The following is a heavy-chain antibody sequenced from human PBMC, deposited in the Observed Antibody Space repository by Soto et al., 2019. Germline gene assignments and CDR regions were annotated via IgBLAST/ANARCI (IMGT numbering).Heavy chain of an antibody. V-gene: IGHV3-33*01. D-gene: IGHD1-26*01. CDR3: ARGRPSLKLYGMDV. J-gene: IGHJ6*02. CDR2: IWYDGSNK. CDR1: GFTFSSYG. Sequence: GGSLRLSCAASGFTFSSYGMHWVRQAPGKGLEWVAVIWYDGSNKYYADSVKGRFTISRDNSKNTLYLQMNSLRAEDTAVYYCARGRPSLKLYGMDVWGQGTTVTVSS.